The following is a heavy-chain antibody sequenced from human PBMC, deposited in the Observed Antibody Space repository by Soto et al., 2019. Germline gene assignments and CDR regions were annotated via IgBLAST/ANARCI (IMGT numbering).Heavy chain of an antibody. J-gene: IGHJ4*02. CDR2: IYYSGST. CDR3: ARSRLRYYFDY. Sequence: SDTLSLTCSVSGGSISSSRYYRGWIRQPPGKGLEWIGSIYYSGSTYHTPSLKSRVTISVDTSKNQFSLKLSSVTAADTAVYYCARSRLRYYFDYWGQGTLVT. V-gene: IGHV4-39*01. D-gene: IGHD3-16*01. CDR1: GGSISSSRYY.